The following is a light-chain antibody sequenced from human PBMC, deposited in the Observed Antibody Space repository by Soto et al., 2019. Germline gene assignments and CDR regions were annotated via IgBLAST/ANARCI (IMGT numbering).Light chain of an antibody. CDR3: SSYTSSSTLGV. CDR2: DVS. Sequence: QSVLTQRASVSGSPGQSITISCTGTSSDVGGYNYVSWYQQHPGKAPKLMIYDVSNRPSGVSNRFSGSKSGNTASLTISGLQAEDEADYYCSSYTSSSTLGVFGGGTKLTVL. J-gene: IGLJ2*01. CDR1: SSDVGGYNY. V-gene: IGLV2-14*01.